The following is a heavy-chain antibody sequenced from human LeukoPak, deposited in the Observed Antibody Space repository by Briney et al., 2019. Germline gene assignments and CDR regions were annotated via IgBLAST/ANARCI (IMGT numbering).Heavy chain of an antibody. D-gene: IGHD2-2*01. CDR1: GFTFSSYA. CDR3: AKDLSKYQLLFYFDY. J-gene: IGHJ4*02. V-gene: IGHV3-23*01. CDR2: ISGSGGST. Sequence: GGSLRLSCAASGFTFSSYAMSWVRQAPGKGLEWVSAISGSGGSTYYADSVKGRFTISRDNSKNTLYLQMNSLRAEDTAVYYCAKDLSKYQLLFYFDYWGQGTLVTVSS.